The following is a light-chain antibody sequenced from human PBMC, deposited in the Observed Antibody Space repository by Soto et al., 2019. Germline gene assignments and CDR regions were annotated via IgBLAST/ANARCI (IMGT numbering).Light chain of an antibody. CDR3: QHYNNDRPT. V-gene: IGKV1-27*01. CDR1: QAISNA. J-gene: IGKJ5*01. CDR2: AAS. Sequence: DIQMTQSPPSLSASVGDRVTITCLASQAISNAVAWYQQSPRRGTKLVIYAASSLQSGVSSRFSGSGSGTDFTLTISSLQPEDFATYYCQHYNNDRPTFGQGTRLEIK.